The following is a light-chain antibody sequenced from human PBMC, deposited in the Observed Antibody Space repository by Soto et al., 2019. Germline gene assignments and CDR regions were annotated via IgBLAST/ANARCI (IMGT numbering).Light chain of an antibody. Sequence: SFLNQPASVSGSPGQSITLSCTGTISDVAGYNPVSRYQQHPGKAPKLMIYEVSKRPSGVSNRFSGSKSGNTASLTISGLQAEDEADYYCSSYTSSSTLFVFGTGTKVTVL. J-gene: IGLJ1*01. CDR1: ISDVAGYNP. CDR2: EVS. V-gene: IGLV2-14*01. CDR3: SSYTSSSTLFV.